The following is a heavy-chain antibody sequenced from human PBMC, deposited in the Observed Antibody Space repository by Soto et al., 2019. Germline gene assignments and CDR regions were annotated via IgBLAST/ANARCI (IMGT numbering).Heavy chain of an antibody. CDR3: AHRPPGYCMSTSCYGGNWFDP. Sequence: QITLKESGPTLVKPTQTLTLTCTFSGFSLSTSGVGVGWIRQPPGKALEWLALIYWDDDKRYSPSLKSRLTITKDTSQTQVVLTMPNMDPVDTATYYCAHRPPGYCMSTSCYGGNWFDPWGQGTLVTVSS. CDR1: GFSLSTSGVG. D-gene: IGHD2-2*01. J-gene: IGHJ5*02. V-gene: IGHV2-5*02. CDR2: IYWDDDK.